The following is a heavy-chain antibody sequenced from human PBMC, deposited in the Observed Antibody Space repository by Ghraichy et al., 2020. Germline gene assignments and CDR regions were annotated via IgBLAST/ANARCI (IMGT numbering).Heavy chain of an antibody. CDR1: GFSLSTRGVG. CDR3: AHRDILTGPYAFDI. Sequence: SGPTLVKPTQTLTLTCTFSGFSLSTRGVGVGWIRQPPGKALEWLALIYWDDDKRYSPSLKSRLTITKDTSKNQVVLTMTNMDPVDIATYYCAHRDILTGPYAFDIWGQGTMVTVAS. CDR2: IYWDDDK. J-gene: IGHJ3*02. V-gene: IGHV2-5*02. D-gene: IGHD3-9*01.